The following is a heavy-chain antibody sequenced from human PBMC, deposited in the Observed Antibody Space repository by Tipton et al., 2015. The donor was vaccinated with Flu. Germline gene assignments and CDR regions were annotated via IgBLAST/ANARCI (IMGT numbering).Heavy chain of an antibody. CDR2: MFHSGST. D-gene: IGHD4-11*01. V-gene: IGHV4-59*08. CDR3: ARRDSSNYVSDPKNWFDP. Sequence: LSLTCSVSGGSIRSTYWSWIRQPPGKGLEWIGYMFHSGSTNYNPSLRSRVTMSVDTSKNQFSLEMRSVTAADMAVYYCARRDSSNYVSDPKNWFDPWGQGILVTVSS. J-gene: IGHJ5*02. CDR1: GGSIRSTY.